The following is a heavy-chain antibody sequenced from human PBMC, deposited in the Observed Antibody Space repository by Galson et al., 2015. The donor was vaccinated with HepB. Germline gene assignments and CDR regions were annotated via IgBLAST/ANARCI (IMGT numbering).Heavy chain of an antibody. CDR3: ARDYEAVAGTGYWFDP. J-gene: IGHJ5*02. CDR2: IKQDGSEK. V-gene: IGHV3-7*01. Sequence: SLRLSCAASGFTFSSYWMSWVRQAPGKGLEWVANIKQDGSEKYYVDSVKGRFTISRDNAKNSLYLQMNSLRAEDTAVYYCARDYEAVAGTGYWFDPWGQGTLVTVSS. D-gene: IGHD6-19*01. CDR1: GFTFSSYW.